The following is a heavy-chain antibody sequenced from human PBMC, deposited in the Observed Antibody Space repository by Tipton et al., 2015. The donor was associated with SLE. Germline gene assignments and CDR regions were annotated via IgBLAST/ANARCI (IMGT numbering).Heavy chain of an antibody. CDR1: GYKFTAYF. CDR3: ARGGFGAYELSGV. Sequence: QSGAEVRKPGASLQVSCEASGYKFTAYFIHWVRQAPGQGLEWMGWLNPYTGATKQAQNFQDRVTMTRDMSTSTAYKVLNRLTSDDTAVYFCARGGFGAYELSGVWGQGTQLTVSS. D-gene: IGHD4-17*01. J-gene: IGHJ4*02. V-gene: IGHV1-2*02. CDR2: LNPYTGAT.